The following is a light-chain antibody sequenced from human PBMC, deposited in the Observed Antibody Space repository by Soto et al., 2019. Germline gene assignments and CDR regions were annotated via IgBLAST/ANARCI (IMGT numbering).Light chain of an antibody. V-gene: IGKV3-20*01. CDR2: AAS. J-gene: IGKJ5*01. Sequence: EIALTQSPGTLSLSPGERATLSCRASHGVGNKYLAWYQQRPGQAPSLLIYAASSRATGVPDRFSGSGSGTDFTLTISRLEPEDFAVYYCQQYTNAHGITFGQGTRLEIK. CDR1: HGVGNKY. CDR3: QQYTNAHGIT.